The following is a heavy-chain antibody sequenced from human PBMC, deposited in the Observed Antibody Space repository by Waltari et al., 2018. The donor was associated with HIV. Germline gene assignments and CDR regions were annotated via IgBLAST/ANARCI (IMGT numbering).Heavy chain of an antibody. CDR3: VRHAAEFRPDFGWILAGVFEP. D-gene: IGHD6-19*01. V-gene: IGHV4-39*01. CDR1: GGSIASSAPF. J-gene: IGHJ1*01. Sequence: QVQLQESGPGFVKPSETLSLLCNVSGGSIASSAPFWGWLRQSPEINLSWVGSALYTRRPDLYTGQFFAKSSLKSRVALSVDTSKNQFSLRLTSVTAADTGLYYCVRHAAEFRPDFGWILAGVFEPWGLGTQVIVSS. CDR2: ALYTRRPDLYTGQF.